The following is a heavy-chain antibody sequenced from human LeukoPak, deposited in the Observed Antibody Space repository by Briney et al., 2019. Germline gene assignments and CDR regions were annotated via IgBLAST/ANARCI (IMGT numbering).Heavy chain of an antibody. J-gene: IGHJ4*02. CDR3: ARSPVLRFLEWLLLLDY. V-gene: IGHV4-39*01. Sequence: SETLSLTCTVSGGSISSSSYYWGWIRQPPGKWLEWIGRIYYSGSTYYNPSLKSRVTISVDTSKNQFSLKLSSVTAADTAVYYCARSPVLRFLEWLLLLDYWGQGTLVTVSS. CDR1: GGSISSSSYY. D-gene: IGHD3-3*01. CDR2: IYYSGST.